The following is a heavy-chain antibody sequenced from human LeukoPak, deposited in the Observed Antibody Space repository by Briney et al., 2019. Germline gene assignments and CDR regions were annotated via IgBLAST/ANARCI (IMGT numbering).Heavy chain of an antibody. CDR1: GFTFSDHY. Sequence: GGSLRLSCAASGFTFSDHYMDWVRQAPGKGLEWVGRTRNKANSYTTEYAASVKGRFTISRDDSKNSLYLQMNSLKTEDTAVYYCARDSAARDYYYYYMDAWGKGTTVTVSS. D-gene: IGHD6-6*01. CDR3: ARDSAARDYYYYYMDA. J-gene: IGHJ6*03. V-gene: IGHV3-72*01. CDR2: TRNKANSYTT.